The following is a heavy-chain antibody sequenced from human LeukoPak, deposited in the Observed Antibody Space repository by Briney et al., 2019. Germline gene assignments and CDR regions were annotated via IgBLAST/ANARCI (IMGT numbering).Heavy chain of an antibody. V-gene: IGHV1-2*02. CDR3: ARGPHAVVPAIRTPNWFDP. Sequence: ASVKVSCKASGYTFTGYYMHWVRQAPGQGLEWMGWINPNSGGTNYAQKFQGRVTMTRDTSISTAYMELSRLRSDDTAVYYCARGPHAVVPAIRTPNWFDPRGQGTLVTVSS. CDR2: INPNSGGT. J-gene: IGHJ5*02. CDR1: GYTFTGYY. D-gene: IGHD2-2*01.